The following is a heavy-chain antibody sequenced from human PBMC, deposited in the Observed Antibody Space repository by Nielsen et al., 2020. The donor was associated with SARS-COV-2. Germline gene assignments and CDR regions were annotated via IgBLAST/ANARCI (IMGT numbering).Heavy chain of an antibody. CDR3: ARDGTVPVAGNYYGMDV. CDR1: GFTFSSYG. D-gene: IGHD6-19*01. J-gene: IGHJ6*02. Sequence: GESLKISCAASGFTFSSYGMHWVRQAPGKGLEWVAVISYDGSNKYYADSVKGRFTISRDNSKNTLYLQMNSLRAEDTAVYYCARDGTVPVAGNYYGMDVWGQGTTVTVSS. CDR2: ISYDGSNK. V-gene: IGHV3-30*03.